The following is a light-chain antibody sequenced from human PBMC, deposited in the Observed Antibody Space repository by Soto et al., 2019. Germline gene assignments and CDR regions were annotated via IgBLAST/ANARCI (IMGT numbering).Light chain of an antibody. CDR1: SSSVGAYIY. J-gene: IGLJ1*01. CDR2: EVT. V-gene: IGLV2-14*01. Sequence: PASVCGAAGESITIACTATSSSVGAYIYVYGYQHHPGKAPKVMIYEVTNRTSGGSDPFSGAKSGNTASPTISRLHAEDDVEYYCCSYTSSRTYIFATGTKVTVL. CDR3: CSYTSSRTYI.